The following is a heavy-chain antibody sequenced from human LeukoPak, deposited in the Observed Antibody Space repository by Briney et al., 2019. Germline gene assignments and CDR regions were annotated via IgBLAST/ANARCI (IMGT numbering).Heavy chain of an antibody. CDR3: ARGGGYCSADCYDH. Sequence: SQTLSLTCAISGDSVSSNIVAWNWIRQSPSGGLEWLGRTYYRSKWHNDYAVSVKTRITVSPDTSKNQFSLQLNSVTPEDTAVYYCARGGGYCSADCYDHWGQGTLVTVSS. CDR1: GDSVSSNIVA. CDR2: TYYRSKWHN. V-gene: IGHV6-1*01. J-gene: IGHJ4*02. D-gene: IGHD2-15*01.